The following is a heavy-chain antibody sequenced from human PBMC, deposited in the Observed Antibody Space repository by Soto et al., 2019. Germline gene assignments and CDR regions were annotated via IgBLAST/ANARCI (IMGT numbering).Heavy chain of an antibody. CDR3: ARDGNGQRGSPH. Sequence: VQLVESGGGLIQAGGSLRISCAVSGFTVSNNFMMWVRQAPGKGLEWVSLIYSGGSISYADSVKGRFTMSRDGSMNMLYLQMNSLTAEDTAVYYCARDGNGQRGSPHWGQGTLVTVSS. CDR2: IYSGGSI. D-gene: IGHD3-16*01. CDR1: GFTVSNNF. J-gene: IGHJ4*02. V-gene: IGHV3-53*02.